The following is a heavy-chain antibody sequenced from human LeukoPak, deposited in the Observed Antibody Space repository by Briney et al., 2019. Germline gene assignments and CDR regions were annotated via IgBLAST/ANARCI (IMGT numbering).Heavy chain of an antibody. CDR3: AKRSTGYYFDS. D-gene: IGHD2-2*01. CDR2: FCGNYGYT. Sequence: GGSLRLSCVGSGFTFSNSMLSWVRQAPGKGLEWVSTFCGNYGYTYYADSVSGRFTISRDNSKNTVYLQMNSLRAEDTADYYCAKRSTGYYFDSWGQGTLVTVSS. CDR1: GFTFSNSM. J-gene: IGHJ4*02. V-gene: IGHV3-23*01.